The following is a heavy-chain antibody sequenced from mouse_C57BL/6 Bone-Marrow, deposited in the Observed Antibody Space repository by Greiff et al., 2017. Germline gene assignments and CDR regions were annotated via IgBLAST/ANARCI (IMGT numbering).Heavy chain of an antibody. CDR3: ASYYYGSSG. Sequence: EVMLVESGGDLVKPGGSLKLSCAASGFTFSSYGMSWVRQTPDKRLEWVATSSSGGSYTYCPDSVKGRFTISRDNAKNTLYLQMSSLKSEDTAMYYCASYYYGSSGWGQGTLVTVSA. CDR1: GFTFSSYG. V-gene: IGHV5-6*02. J-gene: IGHJ3*01. D-gene: IGHD1-1*01. CDR2: SSSGGSYT.